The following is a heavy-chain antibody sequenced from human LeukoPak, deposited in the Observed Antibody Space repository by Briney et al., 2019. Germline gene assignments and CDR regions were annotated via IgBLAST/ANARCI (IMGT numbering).Heavy chain of an antibody. V-gene: IGHV1-2*02. J-gene: IGHJ4*02. CDR1: GYTFTAYH. D-gene: IGHD4-17*01. CDR2: INPNNGGT. Sequence: ASVKVSCKASGYTFTAYHLHWVRQAPGQGLEWMGWINPNNGGTNYVQKFQGRVTMTRDTSISTAYMELNRLRSDDTAVYYCAREMSATVTPFDYWGQGTLVTVSS. CDR3: AREMSATVTPFDY.